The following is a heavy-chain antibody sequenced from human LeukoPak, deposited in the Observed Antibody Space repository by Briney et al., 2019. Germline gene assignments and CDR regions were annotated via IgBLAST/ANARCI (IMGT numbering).Heavy chain of an antibody. CDR1: GFTFSSYE. CDR2: ISSSGSTI. CDR3: ARGRTDVVVVAATPVYAFDI. Sequence: GGSLRLSCAASGFTFSSYEMNWVRQAPGKGLEWVSYISSSGSTIYYADSVKGRFTISRDNAKNSLYLQMNSLRAEDTAVYYCARGRTDVVVVAATPVYAFDIWGQGTMVTVSS. D-gene: IGHD2-15*01. V-gene: IGHV3-48*03. J-gene: IGHJ3*02.